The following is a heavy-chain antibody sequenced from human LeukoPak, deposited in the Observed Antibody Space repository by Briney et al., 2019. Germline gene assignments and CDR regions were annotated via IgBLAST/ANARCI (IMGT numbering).Heavy chain of an antibody. V-gene: IGHV4-59*08. D-gene: IGHD6-13*01. CDR1: GGSISSYY. Sequence: SETLSLTCTVSGGSISSYYWSWIRQPPGKGLEWIGYIYYSGSTNYNPSLKSRVTISVDTSKNQFSLKLSSVTAADTAVYYCARHPLSWYFDYWGQGTLVTVSS. J-gene: IGHJ4*02. CDR3: ARHPLSWYFDY. CDR2: IYYSGST.